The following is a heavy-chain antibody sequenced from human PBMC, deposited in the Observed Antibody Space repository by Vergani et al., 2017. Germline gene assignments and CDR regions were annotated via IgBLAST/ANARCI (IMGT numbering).Heavy chain of an antibody. CDR3: ARAPRYSPSDYYYYYMDV. J-gene: IGHJ6*03. CDR1: GGSISSYY. V-gene: IGHV4-59*01. CDR2: MYYSGST. Sequence: QVQLQESGPGLVKPSETLSLICTVSGGSISSYYWSWIRQPPGTGLEWIGYMYYSGSTNYNPSLNSRVTISVDTSKNQFSLKLSSVTAADTAVYYCARAPRYSPSDYYYYYMDVWGKGTTVTVSS. D-gene: IGHD4-11*01.